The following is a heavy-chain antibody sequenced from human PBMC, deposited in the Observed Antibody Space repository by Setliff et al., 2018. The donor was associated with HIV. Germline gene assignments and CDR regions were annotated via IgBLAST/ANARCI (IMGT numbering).Heavy chain of an antibody. CDR1: GGSISSGGYY. V-gene: IGHV4-31*03. D-gene: IGHD1-1*01. J-gene: IGHJ4*02. CDR3: ARLGTGNADHY. CDR2: IYYSGST. Sequence: PSETLSLTCTVSGGSISSGGYYWSWIRQHPGKGLEWIGYIYYSGSTYYNPSLKSRVTISLDTSKNQFSLKRSSVTAADTAVYYCARLGTGNADHYWGQGTRVTVSS.